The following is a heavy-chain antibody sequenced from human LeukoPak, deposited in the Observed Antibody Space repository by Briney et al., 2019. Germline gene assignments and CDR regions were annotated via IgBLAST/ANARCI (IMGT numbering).Heavy chain of an antibody. V-gene: IGHV1-46*01. D-gene: IGHD4-11*01. J-gene: IGHJ6*03. CDR2: INPSGGST. Sequence: ASVKVSCKASGYTFTSYYMHWVRQAPGQGLEWMGIINPSGGSTSYAQKFQGRVTMTRDTSTSTVYMELSSLRSEDTAVYYCARDLHSRFYSNYLHDYYYYMDVWGKGTTVTVSS. CDR1: GYTFTSYY. CDR3: ARDLHSRFYSNYLHDYYYYMDV.